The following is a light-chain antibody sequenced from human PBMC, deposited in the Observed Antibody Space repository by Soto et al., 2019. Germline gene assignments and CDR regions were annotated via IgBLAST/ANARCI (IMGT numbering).Light chain of an antibody. CDR1: SSNIERNY. CDR2: RDN. CDR3: ATWDDSLSGWV. V-gene: IGLV1-47*01. J-gene: IGLJ3*02. Sequence: QSALTQPPSPSGTPGQRVTISCSGSSSNIERNYVYWYQQLPGTAPKLLIFRDNQRPSGVPDRFSGSKSGTSASLAISGLRSEDEADYFCATWDDSLSGWVFGGGTKVTVL.